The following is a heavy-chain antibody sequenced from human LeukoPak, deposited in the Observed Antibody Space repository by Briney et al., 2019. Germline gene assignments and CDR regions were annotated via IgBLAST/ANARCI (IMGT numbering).Heavy chain of an antibody. CDR1: RFTLRSCW. CDR3: ARLMVDGSLFDY. D-gene: IGHD2-15*01. Sequence: PGGSLTLSCAPSRFTLRSCWMTCPRQAAGKGLEWVDNIKQYGNENYYVDSVKGRFTISRDNDKNTVSTQLNTLRRHDTAVLFFARLMVDGSLFDYWGQGVLVTVSS. J-gene: IGHJ4*02. CDR2: IKQYGNEN. V-gene: IGHV3-7*02.